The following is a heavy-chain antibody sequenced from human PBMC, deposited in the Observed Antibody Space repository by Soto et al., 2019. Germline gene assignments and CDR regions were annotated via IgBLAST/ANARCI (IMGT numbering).Heavy chain of an antibody. V-gene: IGHV4-30-4*01. J-gene: IGHJ4*02. CDR1: GDSINNGDFY. D-gene: IGHD4-17*01. Sequence: QVHLQESGPGLVKPSQTLSLTCTVSGDSINNGDFYWSWIRQPPGKGLEWIGYIYYTETTFYSPSLQSRVSISIDTSKNEFSLELSSVTAADTAVYYCARVSLRNGDKPFDYWGQGTLVTVSS. CDR3: ARVSLRNGDKPFDY. CDR2: IYYTETT.